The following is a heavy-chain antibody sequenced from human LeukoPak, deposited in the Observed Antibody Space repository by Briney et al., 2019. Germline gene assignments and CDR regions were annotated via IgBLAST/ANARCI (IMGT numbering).Heavy chain of an antibody. CDR2: INHSGST. D-gene: IGHD3-10*01. CDR1: GGSFSGYY. Sequence: PSETLSLTCAVYGGSFSGYYWSWIRQPPGKGLEWIGEINHSGSTNYNPSLKSRVTISVDTSKNQFSLKLSSVTAADTAVYYCAEGFSPLDYWGQGTLVTVSS. J-gene: IGHJ4*02. CDR3: AEGFSPLDY. V-gene: IGHV4-34*01.